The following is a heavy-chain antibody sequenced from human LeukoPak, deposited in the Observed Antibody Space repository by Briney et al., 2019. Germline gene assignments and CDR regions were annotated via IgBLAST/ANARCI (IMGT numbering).Heavy chain of an antibody. CDR1: GGSISSGSYY. D-gene: IGHD4-17*01. CDR2: IYTSGST. V-gene: IGHV4-61*02. J-gene: IGHJ5*02. Sequence: PSETLSLTCTVSGGSISSGSYYWSWIRQLAGKGLEWIGRIYTSGSTNYNPSLKSRVTISVDTSKNQFSLKLSSVTAADTAVYYCASMTTVTPGKLYRSNWFDPWGQGTLVTVSS. CDR3: ASMTTVTPGKLYRSNWFDP.